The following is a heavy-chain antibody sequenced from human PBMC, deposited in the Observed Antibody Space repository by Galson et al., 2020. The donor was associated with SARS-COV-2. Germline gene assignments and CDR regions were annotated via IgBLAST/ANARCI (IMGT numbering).Heavy chain of an antibody. CDR3: AKVSPQFQLVSDWYFDL. V-gene: IGHV3-30*18. J-gene: IGHJ2*01. CDR1: GFTFNNYA. Sequence: GGSLRLPCAASGFTFNNYAIHWVRQAPGKGLEWLALISYEGSIQVYADTEKGRYAISRDTSKHTVSLQVSSLRPEDTAIYYCAKVSPQFQLVSDWYFDLWGGVTLVTVSS. D-gene: IGHD2-21*02. CDR2: ISYEGSIQ.